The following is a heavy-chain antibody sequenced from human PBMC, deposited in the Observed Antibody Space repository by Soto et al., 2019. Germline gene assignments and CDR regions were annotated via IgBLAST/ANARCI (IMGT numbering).Heavy chain of an antibody. D-gene: IGHD3-22*01. CDR1: GGSFSGYY. J-gene: IGHJ4*02. CDR2: INHSGST. Sequence: SETLSLTCAVYGGSFSGYYWSWIRQPPGKGLEWIGEINHSGSTNYNPSLKSRVTISVDTSKNQFSLKLSSVTAADTALYYCARGPRYYYDSSGYYYHFDYWGQGTLVTVSS. V-gene: IGHV4-34*01. CDR3: ARGPRYYYDSSGYYYHFDY.